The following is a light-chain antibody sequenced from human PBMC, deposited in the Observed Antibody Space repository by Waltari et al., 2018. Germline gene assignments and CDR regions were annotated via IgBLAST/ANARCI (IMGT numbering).Light chain of an antibody. CDR2: GSS. V-gene: IGKV3-20*01. CDR3: QHYVSFPVT. CDR1: QSVGGT. J-gene: IGKJ1*01. Sequence: EIVLTQSPGTLSLSPGERATLSCRASQSVGGTLAWYQQKPSQAPRLLIYGSSSRATGTPDRFSCCGSGTDFSLTISRLEPEDFAVYYCQHYVSFPVTFGQGTKVEIK.